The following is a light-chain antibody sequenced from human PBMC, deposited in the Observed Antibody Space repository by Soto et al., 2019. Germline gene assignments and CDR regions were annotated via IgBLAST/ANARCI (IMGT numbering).Light chain of an antibody. Sequence: EIVLTQSPATLSLSPGERATLSCRASQSVNTYLAWYQQKPGQDPRLLIYDGSNRATGIPARFSGSGSGTDFTLTISSLEPEDFALYYCQHRSNWPPTFGQGTKLEIK. CDR2: DGS. J-gene: IGKJ2*01. CDR1: QSVNTY. CDR3: QHRSNWPPT. V-gene: IGKV3-11*01.